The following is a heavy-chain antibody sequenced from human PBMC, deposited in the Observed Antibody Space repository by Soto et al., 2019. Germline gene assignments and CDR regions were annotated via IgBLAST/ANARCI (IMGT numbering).Heavy chain of an antibody. CDR2: INPNSGGT. J-gene: IGHJ6*02. CDR1: GYTFTGYY. CDR3: ARDFRGGYCSSTSCYIGDYYYYYGMDV. V-gene: IGHV1-2*02. D-gene: IGHD2-2*02. Sequence: QVQLVQSGAEVKKPGASVKVSCKASGYTFTGYYMHWVRQAPGQGLEWMGWINPNSGGTNYAQKFQGRVTMTRETSISTAYMELSRLRSDDTAVYYCARDFRGGYCSSTSCYIGDYYYYYGMDVWGQGTTVTVSS.